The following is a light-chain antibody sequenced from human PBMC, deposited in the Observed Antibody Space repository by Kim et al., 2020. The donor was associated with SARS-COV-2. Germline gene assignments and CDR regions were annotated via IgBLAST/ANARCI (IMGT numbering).Light chain of an antibody. CDR3: QQYSKWPYT. CDR1: QSVGKS. V-gene: IGKV3-15*01. CDR2: GAF. J-gene: IGKJ2*01. Sequence: SVCPGERATLSCRASQSVGKSLAWYQQIRGRAPRLLMYGAFTRATGVPARFSGSGSGTDFTLTISSLQSEDFAVYFCQQYSKWPYTFGKGTKLEI.